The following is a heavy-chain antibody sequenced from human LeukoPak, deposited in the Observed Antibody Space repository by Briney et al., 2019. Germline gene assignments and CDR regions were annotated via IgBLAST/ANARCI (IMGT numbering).Heavy chain of an antibody. D-gene: IGHD2-2*01. CDR2: IYYSGST. CDR3: ARQVLEWALIVVVPAALLDY. Sequence: SSETLSLTCTVYGGSISSSSYYWGWIRQPPGKGLEWIGSIYYSGSTYYNPSLKSRVTISVDTSKNQFSLKLSSVTAADTAVYYCARQVLEWALIVVVPAALLDYWGQGTLVTVSS. CDR1: GGSISSSSYY. V-gene: IGHV4-39*01. J-gene: IGHJ4*02.